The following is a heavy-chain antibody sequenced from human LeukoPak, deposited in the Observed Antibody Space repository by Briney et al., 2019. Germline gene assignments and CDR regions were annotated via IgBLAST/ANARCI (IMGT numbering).Heavy chain of an antibody. Sequence: GGSLRLSCAASGFTFSSYWLRWVRQAPGKGLEWVANIKQDGSEKYYVDSVKGRFTISRDNAKNSLYLQMNSLRAEDTAVYYCARDDGRSSRCYHNWFDPWGQGTLVTVSS. CDR3: ARDDGRSSRCYHNWFDP. D-gene: IGHD2-2*01. CDR1: GFTFSSYW. V-gene: IGHV3-7*01. J-gene: IGHJ5*02. CDR2: IKQDGSEK.